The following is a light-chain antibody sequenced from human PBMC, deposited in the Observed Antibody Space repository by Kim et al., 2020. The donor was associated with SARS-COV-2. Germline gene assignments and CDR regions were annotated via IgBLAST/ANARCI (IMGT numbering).Light chain of an antibody. V-gene: IGKV1-5*03. CDR2: QAS. CDR3: LQDNSYPLT. CDR1: QSLSSC. Sequence: DIQMTQSPSTLSASVGDRVTITCRASQSLSSCLAWYQQKPGKAPKLLIYQASSLEGGVPSRFSGSGSGTEFTLTISSLQAEDVVTYYCLQDNSYPLTFGGGTKVDIK. J-gene: IGKJ4*01.